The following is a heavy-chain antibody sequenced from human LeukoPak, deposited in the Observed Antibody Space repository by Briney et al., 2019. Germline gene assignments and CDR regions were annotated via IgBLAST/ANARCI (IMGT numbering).Heavy chain of an antibody. CDR2: INPNSGGT. CDR3: ERDEYSSSLDAFDI. Sequence: ASVKVSCKASGYTFTGYYMHWVRQAPGQGLEWMGWINPNSGGTNYAQKFQGRVTMTRDTSISTAYMELSRLRSDDTAVYYCERDEYSSSLDAFDIWGQGTMVTVSS. V-gene: IGHV1-2*02. CDR1: GYTFTGYY. D-gene: IGHD6-13*01. J-gene: IGHJ3*02.